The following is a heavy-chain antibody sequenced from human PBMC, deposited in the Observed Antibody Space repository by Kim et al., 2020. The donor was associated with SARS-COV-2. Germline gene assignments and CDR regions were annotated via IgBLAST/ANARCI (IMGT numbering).Heavy chain of an antibody. CDR1: GFTFSNYA. CDR2: ISGTSERT. J-gene: IGHJ6*02. V-gene: IGHV3-23*01. D-gene: IGHD4-17*01. CDR3: AKEGGVNTAYFSAMDV. Sequence: GGSLRLSCAASGFTFSNYAMTWVRQAPGKGLEWVSSISGTSERTYYTDSVKGRFTISRDNSRNALYLEMNSLRPEDTAVYYCAKEGGVNTAYFSAMDVWGQGTTVTVSS.